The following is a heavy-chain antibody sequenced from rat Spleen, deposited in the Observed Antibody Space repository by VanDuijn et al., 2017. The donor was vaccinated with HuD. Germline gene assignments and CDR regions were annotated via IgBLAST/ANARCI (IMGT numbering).Heavy chain of an antibody. J-gene: IGHJ2*01. CDR1: GFSLTSYH. CDR2: IWAGGGT. Sequence: QVQLKESGPGLVQPSQTLSLTCTVSGFSLTSYHVSWVPQPHGTSLVCMGTIWAGGGTNYNSAVQSRLSISRDTSKSQVFLKMNSLQPEDTGTYYCARQDYDGSYYHYWGQGVMVTVSS. CDR3: ARQDYDGSYYHY. V-gene: IGHV2-72*01. D-gene: IGHD1-12*02.